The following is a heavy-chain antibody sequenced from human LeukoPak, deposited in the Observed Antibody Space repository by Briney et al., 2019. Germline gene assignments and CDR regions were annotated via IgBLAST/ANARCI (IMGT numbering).Heavy chain of an antibody. CDR3: ARDQADSSGTHY. J-gene: IGHJ4*02. V-gene: IGHV3-66*02. CDR2: IYSGGST. D-gene: IGHD3-22*01. Sequence: GGSLRLSCAASGFTVSSNYMSWVRQAPGKGLEWVSVIYSGGSTYYAGSVKGRFTISRDNSKNTLYLQMNSLRAEDTAVYYCARDQADSSGTHYWGQGTLVTVSS. CDR1: GFTVSSNY.